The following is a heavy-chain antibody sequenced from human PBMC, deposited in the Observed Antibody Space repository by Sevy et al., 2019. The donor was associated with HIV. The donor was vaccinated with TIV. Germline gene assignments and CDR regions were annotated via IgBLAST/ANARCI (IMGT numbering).Heavy chain of an antibody. J-gene: IGHJ4*02. CDR2: IIPIFGTA. CDR1: GGTFSSYA. Sequence: ASVKVSCKASGGTFSSYAISWVRQAPGQELEWMGRIIPIFGTANYAQKFQGRVTITADESTSTAYMELSSLRSEDTAVYYCAGGPWAMVRGDYFDYWGQGTLVTVSS. V-gene: IGHV1-69*13. CDR3: AGGPWAMVRGDYFDY. D-gene: IGHD3-10*01.